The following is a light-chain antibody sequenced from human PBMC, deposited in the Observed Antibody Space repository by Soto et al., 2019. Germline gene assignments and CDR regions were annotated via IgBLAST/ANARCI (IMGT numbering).Light chain of an antibody. Sequence: IIMTQSPATLSVSPGERVTFSCRASQSISTNLAWYQQKPGQAPRLLIYGASTRDTHSPDSFRGTGSETECTLSVSSLQSEDFAIYYCQQYYDWPLVTFGGGTRVEIK. V-gene: IGKV3-15*01. CDR2: GAS. CDR3: QQYYDWPLVT. CDR1: QSISTN. J-gene: IGKJ4*01.